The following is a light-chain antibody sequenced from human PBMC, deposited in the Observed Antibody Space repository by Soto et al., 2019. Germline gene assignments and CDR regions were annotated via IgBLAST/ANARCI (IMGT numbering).Light chain of an antibody. J-gene: IGKJ1*01. Sequence: EIVLSQPPGTLSLSPGERATLSFRASQSVSNNYLAWYQQKPGQAPRLLIYGASNRATGIPDRFSGSGSGTDFTLTISRLEPEDFAVYYCQQYGSSGTFGQGTKVDI. V-gene: IGKV3-20*01. CDR2: GAS. CDR1: QSVSNNY. CDR3: QQYGSSGT.